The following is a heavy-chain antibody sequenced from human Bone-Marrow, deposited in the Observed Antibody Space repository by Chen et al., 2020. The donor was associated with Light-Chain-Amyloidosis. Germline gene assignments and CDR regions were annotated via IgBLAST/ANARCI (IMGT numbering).Heavy chain of an antibody. J-gene: IGHJ3*02. V-gene: IGHV3-23*04. D-gene: IGHD3-9*01. Sequence: EVQLVESGGGLLQRGGSLRLSCAASGFAFSSFALSWFGQAPGKGLGWVSTISGRRGSRYYGDSVKGRLTIARDNAKNALFLQMNSLRAEDTAVYYCAKDISYDDILPGYPADAFDIWGQGTMVTVSS. CDR1: GFAFSSFA. CDR3: AKDISYDDILPGYPADAFDI. CDR2: ISGRRGSR.